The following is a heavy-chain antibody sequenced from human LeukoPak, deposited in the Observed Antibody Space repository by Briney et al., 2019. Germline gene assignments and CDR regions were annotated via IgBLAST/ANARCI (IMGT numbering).Heavy chain of an antibody. V-gene: IGHV3-30-3*01. J-gene: IGHJ4*02. CDR2: FSYDGSTK. Sequence: GRSLRLSCAASGFTFNSYTMHWVRQAPGKGLEWVAVFSYDGSTKYYSDSVKGRFTISRDDSDNTLYLQMNSLGAEDTAVYYCARRDAGSCLDYWGQGTLVTVSS. D-gene: IGHD2-15*01. CDR3: ARRDAGSCLDY. CDR1: GFTFNSYT.